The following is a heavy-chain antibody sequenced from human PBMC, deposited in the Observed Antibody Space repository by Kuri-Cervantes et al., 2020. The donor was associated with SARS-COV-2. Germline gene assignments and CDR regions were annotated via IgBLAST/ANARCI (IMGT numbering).Heavy chain of an antibody. J-gene: IGHJ3*02. CDR1: GYTFTSYY. V-gene: IGHV1-46*01. CDR3: AREGIAADGKHHAFDI. D-gene: IGHD6-13*01. CDR2: VNPSGGST. Sequence: ASVKVSCKASGYTFTSYYMHWVRQAPGQGLEWMGIVNPSGGSTSYAQKLQGRVTMTTDTSTSTAYMELRSLRSDDTAVYYCAREGIAADGKHHAFDIWGQGTMVTVSS.